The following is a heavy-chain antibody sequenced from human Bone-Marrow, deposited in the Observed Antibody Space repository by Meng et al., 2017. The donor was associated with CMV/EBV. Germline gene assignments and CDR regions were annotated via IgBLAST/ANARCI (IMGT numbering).Heavy chain of an antibody. CDR1: GFTVSSNY. CDR3: YSPESDY. V-gene: IGHV3-74*01. D-gene: IGHD4-11*01. Sequence: GESLKISCAASGFTVSSNYMSWVRQAPGKGLVWVSRINSGGSSTSYSDSVKGRFTISRDNAKNTLYLQMNSLRAEDTAVYYCYSPESDYWGQGTLVTVSS. J-gene: IGHJ4*02. CDR2: INSGGSST.